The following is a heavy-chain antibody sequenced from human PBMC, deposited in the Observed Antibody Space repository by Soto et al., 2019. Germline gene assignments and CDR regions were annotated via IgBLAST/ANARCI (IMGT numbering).Heavy chain of an antibody. Sequence: PSETLSLTCAVYGGSFTGYYWNWIRQSPGKGLEWIGEVTHSGGTKYNPSLKSRVTISVDTSKNQFSLKLNSVTAADTAVYYCATSYYDFWSGLKYYFDYWGRGALVTVSS. V-gene: IGHV4-34*01. CDR1: GGSFTGYY. D-gene: IGHD3-3*01. CDR3: ATSYYDFWSGLKYYFDY. J-gene: IGHJ4*02. CDR2: VTHSGGT.